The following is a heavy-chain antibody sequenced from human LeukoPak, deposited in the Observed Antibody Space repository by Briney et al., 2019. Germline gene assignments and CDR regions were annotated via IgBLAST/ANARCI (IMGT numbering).Heavy chain of an antibody. CDR2: INHSGST. CDR1: GGSFRGYY. CDR3: ARGRPGDV. V-gene: IGHV4-34*01. Sequence: SETLSLTCAVYGGSFRGYYWSWIRQPPGKGLEWIGEINHSGSTNYNPSLKSRVTISVDTSKNQFSLKLSSVTAADTAVYYCARGRPGDVWGKGTTVTVSS. J-gene: IGHJ6*04.